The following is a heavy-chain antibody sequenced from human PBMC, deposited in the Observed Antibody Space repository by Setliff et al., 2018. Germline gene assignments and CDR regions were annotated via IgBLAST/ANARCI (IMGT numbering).Heavy chain of an antibody. CDR1: GFTFGDYA. J-gene: IGHJ6*03. V-gene: IGHV3-49*04. CDR3: TREASVDFWSGYPYYYYMDV. Sequence: GGPLRLSCTASGFTFGDYAMSWVRQAPGKGLEWVGFIRSKAYGGTTEYAASVKGRFTISRDDSKSIAYLQMNSLKTEDTAVYYCTREASVDFWSGYPYYYYMDVWGKGTTVTVSS. CDR2: IRSKAYGGTT. D-gene: IGHD3-3*01.